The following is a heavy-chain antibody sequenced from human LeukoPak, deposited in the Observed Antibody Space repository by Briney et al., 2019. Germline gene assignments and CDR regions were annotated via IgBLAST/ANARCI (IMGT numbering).Heavy chain of an antibody. Sequence: GASVKVSCKASGYTFTSYGISWVRQAPGQGLEWMGWISAYNGNTNYAQKLQGRVTMTTDTSTSTAYMELRSPRSDDTAVYYCARGPVPPDYYDSSGPPPHFDYWGQGTLVTVSS. D-gene: IGHD3-22*01. CDR2: ISAYNGNT. J-gene: IGHJ4*02. CDR3: ARGPVPPDYYDSSGPPPHFDY. V-gene: IGHV1-18*01. CDR1: GYTFTSYG.